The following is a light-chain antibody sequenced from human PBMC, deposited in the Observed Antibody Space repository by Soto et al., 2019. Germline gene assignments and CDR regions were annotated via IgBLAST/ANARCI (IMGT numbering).Light chain of an antibody. CDR2: DAF. J-gene: IGKJ3*01. CDR1: QDISIY. V-gene: IGKV1-33*01. CDR3: QQFDEVPFT. Sequence: DIQMTQSPSSLSASVGDRVTITCQASQDISIYLNWYQQRPGKAPKVLIYDAFNLETRVPSRFSGRGSGTHVPFTISGLQPEDIETYYCQQFDEVPFTFGPGTKVDIQ.